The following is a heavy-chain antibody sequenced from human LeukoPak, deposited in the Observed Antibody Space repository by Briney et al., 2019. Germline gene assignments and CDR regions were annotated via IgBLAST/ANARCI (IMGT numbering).Heavy chain of an antibody. Sequence: GASVKVSCKASGYTFTGYYMRWVRQAPGQGLEWMGWINPNSGGTNYAQKFQGRVTMTRDTSISTAYMELSRLRSDDTAVYYCARVRSSSRVSMGYYFDYWGQGTLVTVSS. D-gene: IGHD6-13*01. CDR3: ARVRSSSRVSMGYYFDY. V-gene: IGHV1-2*02. CDR1: GYTFTGYY. CDR2: INPNSGGT. J-gene: IGHJ4*02.